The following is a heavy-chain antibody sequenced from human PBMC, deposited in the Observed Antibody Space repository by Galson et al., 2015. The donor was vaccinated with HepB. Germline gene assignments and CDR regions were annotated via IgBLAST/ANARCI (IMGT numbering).Heavy chain of an antibody. Sequence: SVKVSCKASGYTFTSYAMHWVRQAPGQRLEWMGWINAGNGNTKYSQKFQGRVTITRDTSASTAYTELSSLRSEDTAVYYCASSDDYGDYNRAFDIWGQGTMVTVSS. D-gene: IGHD4-17*01. CDR1: GYTFTSYA. V-gene: IGHV1-3*01. CDR3: ASSDDYGDYNRAFDI. J-gene: IGHJ3*02. CDR2: INAGNGNT.